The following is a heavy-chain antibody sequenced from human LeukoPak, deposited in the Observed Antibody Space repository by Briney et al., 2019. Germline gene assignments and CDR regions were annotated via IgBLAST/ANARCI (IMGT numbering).Heavy chain of an antibody. CDR3: AREKKLRGATDY. J-gene: IGHJ4*02. Sequence: ASVKVSCKASGYTFTGYYMHWVRQASGQGLEWMGWINPNSGGTNYAQKFQGRVTMTRDTSISTAYMELSRLRSDDTAVYYCAREKKLRGATDYWGQGTLVTVSS. CDR1: GYTFTGYY. V-gene: IGHV1-2*02. CDR2: INPNSGGT. D-gene: IGHD1-26*01.